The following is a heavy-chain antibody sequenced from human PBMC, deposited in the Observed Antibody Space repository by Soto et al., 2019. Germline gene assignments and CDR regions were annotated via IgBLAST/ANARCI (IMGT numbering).Heavy chain of an antibody. Sequence: GGSLRLSCAASGFTFSSYGMHWVRQAPGKGLEWVAVISYDGSNKYYADSVKGRFTISRDNSKNTLYLQMNSLRAEDTAVYYCAKGGEGSYATNYFDYWGQGTLVTVSS. J-gene: IGHJ4*02. CDR2: ISYDGSNK. D-gene: IGHD1-26*01. CDR3: AKGGEGSYATNYFDY. V-gene: IGHV3-30*18. CDR1: GFTFSSYG.